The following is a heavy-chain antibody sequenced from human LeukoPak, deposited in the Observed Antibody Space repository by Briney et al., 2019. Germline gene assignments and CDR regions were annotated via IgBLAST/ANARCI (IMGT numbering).Heavy chain of an antibody. Sequence: SETLSLTCTVSSGSISRYYWGWVRQPPGKGLEWIGRIYTTGATQYNPSLKSRVTMSVDTSTNQFSLNLRSVTAADTAVYYCGRQGYTASHYFLDYWSQGSLVVVS. CDR3: GRQGYTASHYFLDY. D-gene: IGHD2-2*02. V-gene: IGHV4-4*07. CDR1: SGSISRYY. J-gene: IGHJ4*02. CDR2: IYTTGAT.